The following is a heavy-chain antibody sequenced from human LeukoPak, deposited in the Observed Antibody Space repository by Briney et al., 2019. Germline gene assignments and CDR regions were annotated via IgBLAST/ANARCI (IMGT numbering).Heavy chain of an antibody. CDR2: IYGSRST. Sequence: SETLSLTCTVSGDSISSLFLSWIRQPAGKGLEWIGRIYGSRSTTYNPSLKSRVTMSVDTSKNQFSLKLTSVTAADTAVYCCARQRITMAVVVPRRLYYIDVWGKGTTVTVSS. J-gene: IGHJ6*03. D-gene: IGHD3-22*01. CDR1: GDSISSLF. V-gene: IGHV4-4*07. CDR3: ARQRITMAVVVPRRLYYIDV.